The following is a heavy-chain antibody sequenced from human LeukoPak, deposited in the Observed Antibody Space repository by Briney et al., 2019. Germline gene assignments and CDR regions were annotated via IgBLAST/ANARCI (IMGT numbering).Heavy chain of an antibody. CDR1: GFTFSSYE. J-gene: IGHJ5*02. V-gene: IGHV3-48*03. CDR2: IDSSGSSI. CDR3: ARDLGQYYDTSDNWFDP. D-gene: IGHD3-22*01. Sequence: GGSLRLSCAASGFTFSSYEMNWVRQAPGKGLEWVSYIDSSGSSIHYADSVKGRFTISRDNAKNSLYLQMNSLRAEDTAVYYCARDLGQYYDTSDNWFDPWGQGTLVTVSS.